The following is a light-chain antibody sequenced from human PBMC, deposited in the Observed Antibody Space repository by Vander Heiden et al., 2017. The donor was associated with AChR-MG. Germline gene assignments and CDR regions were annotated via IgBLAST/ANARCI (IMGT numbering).Light chain of an antibody. V-gene: IGKV3-11*01. Sequence: IVLTQSPATLSLSPGERATLSCRASQSVSSYLAWYQQKPGQAPRLLIYDASNRATGIPARFSGSGSQTDFTLTISSLEPEDFAVYYCQQRSNWPPGTFGGGTKVEIK. CDR2: DAS. J-gene: IGKJ4*01. CDR3: QQRSNWPPGT. CDR1: QSVSSY.